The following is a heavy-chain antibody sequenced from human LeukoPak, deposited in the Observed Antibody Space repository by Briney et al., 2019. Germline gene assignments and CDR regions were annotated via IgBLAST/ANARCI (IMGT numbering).Heavy chain of an antibody. CDR2: ISSSSSTI. V-gene: IGHV3-48*01. D-gene: IGHD3-3*01. CDR1: GVTIRSNS. CDR3: AREKLRFLEWPLNAFDI. Sequence: GGSLRLSCAACGVTIRSNSRYWVCQDQRKGLEWVSYISSSSSTIYYADSVKGRFTISRDNAKNSLYLQMNSLRAEDTAVYYCAREKLRFLEWPLNAFDIWGQGTMVTVSS. J-gene: IGHJ3*02.